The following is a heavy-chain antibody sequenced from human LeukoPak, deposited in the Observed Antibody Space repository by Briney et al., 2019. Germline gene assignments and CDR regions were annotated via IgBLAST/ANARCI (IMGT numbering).Heavy chain of an antibody. CDR3: ARSLSSSWADWFDP. V-gene: IGHV1-18*01. J-gene: IGHJ5*02. CDR1: GYTFTSYG. D-gene: IGHD6-13*01. Sequence: GASVKVSCKASGYTFTSYGVTWVRQDPGQGLEWMGWISTYNGNTNYAQKFQGRVTMTTDTSTNTAYMELRSLTSDDTAIYHCARSLSSSWADWFDPWGQGTLVTVSS. CDR2: ISTYNGNT.